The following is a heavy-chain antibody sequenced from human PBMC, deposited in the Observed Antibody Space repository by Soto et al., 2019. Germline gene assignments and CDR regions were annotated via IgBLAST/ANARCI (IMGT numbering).Heavy chain of an antibody. J-gene: IGHJ6*02. Sequence: GGSLRLSCAASGFTFSSYGMHWVRQAPGKGLEWVAVISYDGSNKYYADSVRGRFTISRDNAKNSVYMQINRLRAEDKAVYLCARDCRVGSCYPGMDVWGQGTTVTVSS. D-gene: IGHD2-15*01. CDR2: ISYDGSNK. V-gene: IGHV3-30*03. CDR1: GFTFSSYG. CDR3: ARDCRVGSCYPGMDV.